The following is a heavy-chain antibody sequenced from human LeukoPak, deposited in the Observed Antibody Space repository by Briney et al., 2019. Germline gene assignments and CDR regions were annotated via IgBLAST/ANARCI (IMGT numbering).Heavy chain of an antibody. CDR3: LAGYYYYYMDV. CDR2: TNTHGTSA. CDR1: GFTFNSYW. D-gene: IGHD6-13*01. Sequence: GGSLRLSCAASGFTFNSYWMHWVRQAPGKGLVWVARTNTHGTSANYADSVKGRSIISRDNANSTLYLQMNGLRDEDTGVYYALAGYYYYYMDVWGKGTTVTVSS. V-gene: IGHV3-74*01. J-gene: IGHJ6*03.